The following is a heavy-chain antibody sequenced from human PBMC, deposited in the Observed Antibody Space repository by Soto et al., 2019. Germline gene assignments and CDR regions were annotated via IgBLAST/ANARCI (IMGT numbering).Heavy chain of an antibody. D-gene: IGHD1-1*01. CDR3: ASSRPLVGGTDYYYYMDV. Sequence: PSETLSLTCTVSGGSISSYYWSWIRQPPGKGLEWIGYIYYSGSTNYNPSLKSRVTISVDTSKNQFSLKLSSVTAADTAVYYCASSRPLVGGTDYYYYMDVWGKGTTVTVSS. V-gene: IGHV4-59*08. CDR2: IYYSGST. CDR1: GGSISSYY. J-gene: IGHJ6*03.